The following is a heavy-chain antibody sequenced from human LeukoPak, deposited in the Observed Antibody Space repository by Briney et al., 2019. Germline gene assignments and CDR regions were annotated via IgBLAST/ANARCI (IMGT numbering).Heavy chain of an antibody. Sequence: GGSLRLSCAASGFTFSSYWMSWVRQAPGKGLEWVANIKRDGSEKYYVDSVKGRFTISRDNAKNSLYLQMNSLRAEDTAVYYCAREKKEQAYYYDSSGLDYWGQGTLVTVSS. CDR2: IKRDGSEK. J-gene: IGHJ4*02. V-gene: IGHV3-7*01. CDR3: AREKKEQAYYYDSSGLDY. CDR1: GFTFSSYW. D-gene: IGHD3-22*01.